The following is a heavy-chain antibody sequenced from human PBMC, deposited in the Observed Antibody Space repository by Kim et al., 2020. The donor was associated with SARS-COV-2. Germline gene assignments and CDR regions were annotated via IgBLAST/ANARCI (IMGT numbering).Heavy chain of an antibody. D-gene: IGHD2-2*01. V-gene: IGHV5-10-1*01. CDR3: ARQVDQEAVKNYWFDA. J-gene: IGHJ5*02. CDR2: VDPSDSYF. CDR1: GYDFSNYW. Sequence: GESLKISCQGSGYDFSNYWITWVRQLPGKGLEWMGTVDPSDSYFNYNPSFHGHVDISIDKSMTTAYLRWTSLKASDTATYFFARQVDQEAVKNYWFDAWGQGSLVTVSS.